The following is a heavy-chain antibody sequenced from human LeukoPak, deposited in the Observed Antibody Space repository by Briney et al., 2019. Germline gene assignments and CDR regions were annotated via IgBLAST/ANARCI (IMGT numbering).Heavy chain of an antibody. D-gene: IGHD3-16*01. CDR2: IYDSGST. Sequence: PSETLSLTRTVSGGSISSYYWSWIRQPPGKGLEWIGNIYDSGSTNYNPSLKSRLTISVDTSKNQCSLKLSSVTAADTAVYYCARDRSLGIIDYWGQGTLVTVSS. CDR1: GGSISSYY. CDR3: ARDRSLGIIDY. V-gene: IGHV4-59*01. J-gene: IGHJ4*02.